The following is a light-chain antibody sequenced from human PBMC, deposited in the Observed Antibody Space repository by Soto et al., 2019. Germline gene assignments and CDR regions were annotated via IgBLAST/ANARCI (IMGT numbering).Light chain of an antibody. CDR3: QQYGTLPWP. V-gene: IGKV3-20*01. J-gene: IGKJ1*01. CDR2: GVS. Sequence: EIVLTQSPGTLSLSPGERATLSCRASQSVSKTYLAWYQQKPGQAPRLLMFGVSSRATGIPDRFSGSGSGTDFTLTISRLEPGDFAVYYCQQYGTLPWPFGQGTKVEIK. CDR1: QSVSKTY.